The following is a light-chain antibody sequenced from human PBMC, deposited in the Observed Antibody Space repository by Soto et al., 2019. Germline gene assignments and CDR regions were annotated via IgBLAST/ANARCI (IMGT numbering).Light chain of an antibody. CDR3: QQYNNWPYT. CDR2: AAS. CDR1: QSVSRN. Sequence: EIAMTQSPATLSVSPGERATLSCRASQSVSRNLAWYQQKPGQAPRLLIYAASTRATGIPARFSGSGSGTEFTLTISSLQSEDFAVYYCQQYNNWPYTFGQGTKLEIK. V-gene: IGKV3-15*01. J-gene: IGKJ2*01.